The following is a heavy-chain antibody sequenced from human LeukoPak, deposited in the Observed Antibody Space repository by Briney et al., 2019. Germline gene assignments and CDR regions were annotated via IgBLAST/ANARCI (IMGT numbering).Heavy chain of an antibody. D-gene: IGHD6-13*01. J-gene: IGHJ4*02. V-gene: IGHV4-39*07. Sequence: SETLSLTCTVSGGSISSSNCYWGWIRQSPGKGLEWIGSIYHGGSTFYNPSLKSRVAISIDMSKNQYSLKLSSVTAADTAVYYCARDRQQLVRGDHFDYWGQGTLVTVSS. CDR3: ARDRQQLVRGDHFDY. CDR1: GGSISSSNCY. CDR2: IYHGGST.